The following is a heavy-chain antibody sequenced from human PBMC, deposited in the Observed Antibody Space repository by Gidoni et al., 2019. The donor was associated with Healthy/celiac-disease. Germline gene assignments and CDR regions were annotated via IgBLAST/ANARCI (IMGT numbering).Heavy chain of an antibody. CDR3: ARKGGYCSGGSCYSGVFDY. Sequence: QVQLVQSGAEVKKPGSSVKVSCTASGGTFSSYAISWVRQAPGQGLEWMGRIIPILGIANYEQKFQGRVTMTADKSTSKAYMELSSLRSEDTAVYYCARKGGYCSGGSCYSGVFDYWGQGTLVTVSS. CDR2: IIPILGIA. J-gene: IGHJ4*02. D-gene: IGHD2-15*01. CDR1: GGTFSSYA. V-gene: IGHV1-69*04.